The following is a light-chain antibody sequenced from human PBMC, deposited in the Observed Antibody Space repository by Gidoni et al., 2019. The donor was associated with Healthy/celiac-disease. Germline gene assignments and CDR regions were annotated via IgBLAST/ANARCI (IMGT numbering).Light chain of an antibody. CDR3: KQYGSSPLT. CDR1: QSVSSSY. J-gene: IGKJ4*01. Sequence: DIVLTQSPGTLSLSPGERATLSCRASQSVSSSYLAWYQQKPGQAPRLLIYGASSRATGIPDRFSGSGSGTDFTLTISRLEPEDFAVYYCKQYGSSPLTFGGXTKVEIK. V-gene: IGKV3-20*01. CDR2: GAS.